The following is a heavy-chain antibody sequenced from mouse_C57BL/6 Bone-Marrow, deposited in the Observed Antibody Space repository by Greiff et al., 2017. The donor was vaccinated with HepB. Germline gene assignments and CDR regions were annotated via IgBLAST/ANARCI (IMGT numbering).Heavy chain of an antibody. CDR2: IRSKSNNYAT. CDR3: VRRWLTAY. V-gene: IGHV10-1*01. CDR1: GFSFNTYA. J-gene: IGHJ3*01. D-gene: IGHD2-3*01. Sequence: GGGLVQPKGSLKLSCAASGFSFNTYAMNWVRQAPGQGLEWVASIRSKSNNYATYYADSVKDRFTISRDDSESMLYLQMNNLKTEDTAMYYCVRRWLTAYWGQGTLVTVSA.